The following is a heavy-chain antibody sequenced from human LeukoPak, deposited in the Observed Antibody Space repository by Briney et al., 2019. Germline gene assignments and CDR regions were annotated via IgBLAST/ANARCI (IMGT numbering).Heavy chain of an antibody. CDR3: ARDMGRLLAPQGMDV. J-gene: IGHJ6*02. D-gene: IGHD3-10*01. CDR1: GFTVSSNY. V-gene: IGHV3-66*01. Sequence: PGGSLRLSCAASGFTVSSNYMTWVRQAPGKGLEWVSIIYSGGNTYYADSVKGRFTISRDNSKNTLYLQMHSLGAEDTAVYYCARDMGRLLAPQGMDVWGQGTTVTVSS. CDR2: IYSGGNT.